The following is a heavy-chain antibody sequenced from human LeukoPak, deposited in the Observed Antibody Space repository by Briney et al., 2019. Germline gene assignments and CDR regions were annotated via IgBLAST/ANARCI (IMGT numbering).Heavy chain of an antibody. CDR2: IYTSGST. CDR1: GGSISSYY. CDR3: ARGPHGYSYGWIYYFDY. Sequence: PSETLSLTCTVSGGSISSYYWSWIRQPAGKGLEWIGRIYTSGSTNYNPSLKSRVTMSVDTSKNQFSLKLSSVTAADTAVYYCARGPHGYSYGWIYYFDYWGQGTLVTVSS. J-gene: IGHJ4*02. D-gene: IGHD5-18*01. V-gene: IGHV4-4*07.